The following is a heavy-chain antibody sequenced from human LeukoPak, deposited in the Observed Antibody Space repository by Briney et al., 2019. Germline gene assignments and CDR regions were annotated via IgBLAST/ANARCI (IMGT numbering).Heavy chain of an antibody. CDR1: GGSMSDHY. J-gene: IGHJ6*03. Sequence: SGTLSLTCAVSGGSMSDHYWSWIRQTPGTTLEWIGYIYATGNTNYNPSLKGRVTISLDTSKNHFSLRLSSVTAADTALYYCARHFRKDYPDSGSSQYFHYIDVWGKGTTVTVPS. CDR3: ARHFRKDYPDSGSSQYFHYIDV. V-gene: IGHV4-4*09. CDR2: IYATGNT. D-gene: IGHD3-10*01.